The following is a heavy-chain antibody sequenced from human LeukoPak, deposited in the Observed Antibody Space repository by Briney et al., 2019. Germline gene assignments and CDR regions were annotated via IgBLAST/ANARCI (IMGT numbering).Heavy chain of an antibody. CDR2: ISSSGDIV. V-gene: IGHV3-11*01. J-gene: IGHJ4*02. CDR1: GFTFSDFY. Sequence: GGSLRLSCATSGFTFSDFYMTWLRQAPGKGPEWISYISSSGDIVYYADSVKGRFTISRDNAKKSLYLQMNSLRAEDTAVYYCATLNDWGQGTLVTVSS. CDR3: ATLND.